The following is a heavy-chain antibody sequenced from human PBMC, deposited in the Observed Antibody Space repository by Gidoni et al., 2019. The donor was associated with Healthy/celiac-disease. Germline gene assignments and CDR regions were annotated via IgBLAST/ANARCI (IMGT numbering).Heavy chain of an antibody. CDR1: GYTFTSYY. Sequence: QVQLVQSGAEVKKPGASVKVSCQASGYTFTSYYMHWVRQAPGQGLEWMGIINPSGGSTSYAQKFQGRVTMTRDTSTSTVYMELSSLRSEDTAVYYCATAGELDTVTIGYWGQGTLVTVSS. V-gene: IGHV1-46*03. J-gene: IGHJ4*02. D-gene: IGHD4-17*01. CDR3: ATAGELDTVTIGY. CDR2: INPSGGST.